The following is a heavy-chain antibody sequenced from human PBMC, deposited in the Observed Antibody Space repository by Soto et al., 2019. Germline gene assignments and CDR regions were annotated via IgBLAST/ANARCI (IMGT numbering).Heavy chain of an antibody. V-gene: IGHV3-15*07. Sequence: GGSLRLSCAASGFTFSNAWMTWVRQAPGKGLEWVGRIKSKTDGGTADYAAPVKGRFTISRDDSKNTLYLQMNSLKTEDTAVYYCSVPDWHLLQNDYWGQGTLVTVSS. J-gene: IGHJ4*02. CDR3: SVPDWHLLQNDY. CDR2: IKSKTDGGTA. CDR1: GFTFSNAW. D-gene: IGHD1-26*01.